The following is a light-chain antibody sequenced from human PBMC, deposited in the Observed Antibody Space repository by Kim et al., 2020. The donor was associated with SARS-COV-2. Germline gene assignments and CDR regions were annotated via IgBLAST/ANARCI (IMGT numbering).Light chain of an antibody. V-gene: IGKV3-15*01. CDR3: QQYNNWPLT. J-gene: IGKJ4*01. Sequence: VSPGERAPRSCRASQSVSSNLAWYQQKPGQAPRRLIYGASTRATGIPARFSGSGSGTEFTLTISSLQSEDFAVYYCQQYNNWPLTFGGGTKVDIK. CDR1: QSVSSN. CDR2: GAS.